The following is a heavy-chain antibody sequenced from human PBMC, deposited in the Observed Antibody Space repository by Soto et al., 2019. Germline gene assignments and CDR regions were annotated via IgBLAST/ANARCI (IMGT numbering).Heavy chain of an antibody. J-gene: IGHJ4*02. D-gene: IGHD6-13*01. CDR1: GFTFSSYP. Sequence: QVQLVESGGGVVQPGRSLRLSCAASGFTFSSYPMHWVRQAPGKGLEWVAVISYDGSSEYYADSVKGRFTIFRDNSKNTLFLQMNSLRAEDTAVYYCARPQQQLVPSHFDYWGQGTLVTVSS. V-gene: IGHV3-30-3*01. CDR2: ISYDGSSE. CDR3: ARPQQQLVPSHFDY.